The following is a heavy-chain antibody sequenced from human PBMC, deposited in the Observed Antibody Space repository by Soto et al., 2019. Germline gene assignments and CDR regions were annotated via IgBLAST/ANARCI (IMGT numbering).Heavy chain of an antibody. CDR1: GSSISSGDYY. V-gene: IGHV4-30-4*01. CDR3: ARVVPAAIRGSWFDP. D-gene: IGHD2-2*02. Sequence: SETLSLTCTVSGSSISSGDYYWSWIRQPPGKGLEWIGYIYYSGSTYYNPSLKSRVTISVDTSKNQFSLKLSSVTAADTAVYYCARVVPAAIRGSWFDPWGQGTLVTVSS. CDR2: IYYSGST. J-gene: IGHJ5*02.